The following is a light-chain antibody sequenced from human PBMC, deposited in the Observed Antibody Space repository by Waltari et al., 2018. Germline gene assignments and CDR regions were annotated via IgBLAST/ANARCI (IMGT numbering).Light chain of an antibody. CDR3: ETWDSSLNTVI. CDR2: ENN. J-gene: IGLJ2*01. CDR1: IGNNY. Sequence: QSVLTQPPSVSAAPGQKVTISCSGTIGNNYVSWYHQLPGTAPKLLIYENNKPPPGIPYPFPGPKAGPASTLGHHRPPDGDEGDYYCETWDSSLNTVIFGEGTKLTVL. V-gene: IGLV1-51*02.